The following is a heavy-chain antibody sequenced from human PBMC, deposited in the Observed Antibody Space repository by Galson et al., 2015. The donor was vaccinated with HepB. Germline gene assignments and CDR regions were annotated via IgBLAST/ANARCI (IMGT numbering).Heavy chain of an antibody. CDR3: ARDAGDYYRPGTYALAY. V-gene: IGHV1-18*04. CDR2: ISVYNGQT. D-gene: IGHD3-10*01. J-gene: IGHJ4*02. Sequence: SVKVSCKASGYPFMDYGINWVRQAPGQGLEWMGWISVYNGQTKYSQRFQGRTTMTTDTSTSAAYMELRSLRSDDTAIYYCARDAGDYYRPGTYALAYWGQGSLVIISS. CDR1: GYPFMDYG.